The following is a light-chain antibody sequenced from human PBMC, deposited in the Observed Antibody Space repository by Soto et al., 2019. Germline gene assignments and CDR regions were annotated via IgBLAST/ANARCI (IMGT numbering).Light chain of an antibody. CDR2: YIS. J-gene: IGKJ5*01. CDR3: QQHNQWTIT. V-gene: IGKV3D-15*01. CDR1: QSAGNF. Sequence: EIVMTQYPANQSVSPGERATLSCRASQSAGNFLAWYQQKPGQAPRLLIYYISTRATGIPARFSGSGSGTEFTLTINSLKSEDSAVYYCQQHNQWTITFGQGTRLEIK.